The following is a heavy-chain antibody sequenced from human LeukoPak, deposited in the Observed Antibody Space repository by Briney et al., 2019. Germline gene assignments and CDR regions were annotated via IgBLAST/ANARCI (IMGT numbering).Heavy chain of an antibody. CDR3: AKDGAVAYGDYPFDY. D-gene: IGHD4-17*01. CDR1: GFTFSSYA. Sequence: GGSLRLSRAASGFTFSSYAMSWVRQAPGKGLEWVSAISGSGGSTYYADSVKGRFTISRDNSKNTLYLQMNSLRAEDTAVYYCAKDGAVAYGDYPFDYWGQGTLVTVSS. J-gene: IGHJ4*02. CDR2: ISGSGGST. V-gene: IGHV3-23*01.